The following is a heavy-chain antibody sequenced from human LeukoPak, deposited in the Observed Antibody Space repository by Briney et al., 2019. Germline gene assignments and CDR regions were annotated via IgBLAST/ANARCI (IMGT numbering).Heavy chain of an antibody. Sequence: GGSLRLSCAASGFTFSIYGMHWVRQAPGKGLEWVAFIRYDGSNKYYADSVKGRFTISRDNSKNTLYLQMNSLRAEDTAVYYCAKELGGYYYDSSGSMEDYFDYWGQGTLVTVSS. CDR3: AKELGGYYYDSSGSMEDYFDY. CDR2: IRYDGSNK. V-gene: IGHV3-30*02. CDR1: GFTFSIYG. J-gene: IGHJ4*02. D-gene: IGHD3-22*01.